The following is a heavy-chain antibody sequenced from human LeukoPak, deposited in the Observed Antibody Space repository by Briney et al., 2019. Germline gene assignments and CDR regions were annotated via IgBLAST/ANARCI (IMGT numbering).Heavy chain of an antibody. CDR3: TRGPIRIGDPYFDH. J-gene: IGHJ4*02. CDR2: IRSKAYGGTT. D-gene: IGHD2-15*01. V-gene: IGHV3-49*04. CDR1: GFTFGDYA. Sequence: PGGSLRLSCTASGFTFGDYAMSWVRQAPGKGLEWVGFIRSKAYGGTTEYAASVKGRFTISRDDSKSIAYLQMNSLKTEDTAVYYCTRGPIRIGDPYFDHWGQGTLVTVSS.